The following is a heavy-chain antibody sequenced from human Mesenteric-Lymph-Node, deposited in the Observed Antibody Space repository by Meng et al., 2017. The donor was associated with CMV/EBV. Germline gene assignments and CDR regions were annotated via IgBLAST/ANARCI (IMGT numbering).Heavy chain of an antibody. CDR2: INTKTGNP. Sequence: SNYAMNWVRQAPGQGLEWMGGINTKTGNPTYAQGFTGRFVFSLDTSVSTAYLHITSLKADDTAVYYCARGSSVYYGSATYYNVGLDYWGQGTLVTVSS. CDR1: SNYA. D-gene: IGHD3-10*01. V-gene: IGHV7-4-1*02. J-gene: IGHJ4*02. CDR3: ARGSSVYYGSATYYNVGLDY.